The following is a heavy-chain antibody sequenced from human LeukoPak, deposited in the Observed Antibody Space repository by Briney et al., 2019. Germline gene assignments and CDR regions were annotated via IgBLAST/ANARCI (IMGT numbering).Heavy chain of an antibody. Sequence: SETLSLTCSGSGGSISSYYWSWLRQPAGKGLDGIGRIYTSGSTNYNPSLKSRVTMSVDTSKNQFSLKLSSVTAADTAVYYCARDIRAYSSGWPPNDYCYYYGMDVWGQGTTVTVSS. CDR2: IYTSGST. J-gene: IGHJ6*02. V-gene: IGHV4-4*07. D-gene: IGHD6-19*01. CDR1: GGSISSYY. CDR3: ARDIRAYSSGWPPNDYCYYYGMDV.